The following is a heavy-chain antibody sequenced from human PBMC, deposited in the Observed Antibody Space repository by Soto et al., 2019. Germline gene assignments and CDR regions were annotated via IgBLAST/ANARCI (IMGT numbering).Heavy chain of an antibody. CDR2: ISGSGGST. CDR1: GFTFSSYA. J-gene: IGHJ3*02. V-gene: IGHV3-23*01. Sequence: PGGSLRLSCAASGFTFSSYAMSWVRQAPGKGLGWVSAISGSGGSTYYADSVKGRFTISRDNSKNTLYLQMNSLRAEDTAVYYCAKDPYYYDSSGYYSNDAFDIWGQGTMVTVSS. D-gene: IGHD3-22*01. CDR3: AKDPYYYDSSGYYSNDAFDI.